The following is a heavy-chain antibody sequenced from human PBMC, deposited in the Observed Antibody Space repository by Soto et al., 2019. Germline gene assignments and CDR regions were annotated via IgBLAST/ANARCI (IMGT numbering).Heavy chain of an antibody. CDR1: GFTFSSYG. V-gene: IGHV3-30*18. CDR2: ISYDGSNK. D-gene: IGHD2-2*03. Sequence: QVQLVESGGGVVQPGRSLRLSCAASGFTFSSYGMHWVRQAPGKGLEWVAVISYDGSNKYYADSVKGRFTISRDNSKNTLYLQMNSLRAEDTAVYYCAQSLSWMSAPPPFAPWGQGTLVTVSS. J-gene: IGHJ5*02. CDR3: AQSLSWMSAPPPFAP.